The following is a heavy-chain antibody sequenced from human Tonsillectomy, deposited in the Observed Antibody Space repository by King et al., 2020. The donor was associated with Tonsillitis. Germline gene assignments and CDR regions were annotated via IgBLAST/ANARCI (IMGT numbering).Heavy chain of an antibody. CDR2: ISSSSSYI. D-gene: IGHD6-13*01. V-gene: IGHV3-21*01. J-gene: IGHJ4*02. CDR1: GFTFSNYN. CDR3: AREGYSSSWHSLGEPFDY. Sequence: VQLVESGGGLVKPGGSLRLSCAASGFTFSNYNMNWVRQAPGKGLEWVSSISSSSSYIYYADSVKGRFTISRDNAKNSLYLQMNSLRAEDTAVYYCAREGYSSSWHSLGEPFDYWGQGTLVTVSS.